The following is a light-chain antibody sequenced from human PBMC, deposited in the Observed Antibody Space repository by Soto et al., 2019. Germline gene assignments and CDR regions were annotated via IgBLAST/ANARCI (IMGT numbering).Light chain of an antibody. CDR1: SSDVGGYNY. J-gene: IGLJ2*01. V-gene: IGLV2-14*01. CDR2: DVS. Sequence: QSALTQPASVSGSPGQSITISFTGTSSDVGGYNYVSWYKKHPDKAPKLMIYDVSNRPSGFSNRSSGSKSGNTASLTISGLQAEDEADYYCSAYTSSSTLVFGGGTKLTVL. CDR3: SAYTSSSTLV.